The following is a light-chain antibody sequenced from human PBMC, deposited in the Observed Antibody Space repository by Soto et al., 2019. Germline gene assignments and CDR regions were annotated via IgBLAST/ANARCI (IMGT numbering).Light chain of an antibody. CDR3: QQYNSYPWT. V-gene: IGKV1-5*03. CDR1: QSISSR. CDR2: KAS. J-gene: IGKJ1*01. Sequence: DIQMTQSPSTLSASVGDRVTITCRASQSISSRLAWYQQKPGKAPKLLIYKASSLEYGVPSRFSGSGSGTEFTLTISSLQTDDLATYYCQQYNSYPWTFGQGTKVEIK.